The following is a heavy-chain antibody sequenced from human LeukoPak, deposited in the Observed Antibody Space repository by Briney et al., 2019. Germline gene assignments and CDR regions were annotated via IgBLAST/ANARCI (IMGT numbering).Heavy chain of an antibody. CDR1: GGTFSSYT. Sequence: SVKVSCKASGGTFSSYTISWVGQAPGQGVKWRGRIIPMVGVANYAQKCQGRATIIADKSTSTAYMELSSLISEATAVYYCARDIRVDYGHYCYGMDVWGQGTTVTVSS. CDR2: IIPMVGVA. V-gene: IGHV1-69*04. D-gene: IGHD4-17*01. CDR3: ARDIRVDYGHYCYGMDV. J-gene: IGHJ6*02.